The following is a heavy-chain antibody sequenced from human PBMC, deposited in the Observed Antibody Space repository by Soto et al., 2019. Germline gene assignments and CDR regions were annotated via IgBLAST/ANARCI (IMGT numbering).Heavy chain of an antibody. CDR1: GYTFTNHF. Sequence: GESLKISCKGSGYTFTNHFIGWVRQMPGKGLEWMGIIYPGDSDTRYRPSFQGQVTISADKSINTTYLHWSSLKASDTAMYYCAIRMAAAGRYYYNYRGQGTLVTVSS. CDR3: AIRMAAAGRYYYNY. J-gene: IGHJ4*02. CDR2: IYPGDSDT. V-gene: IGHV5-51*01. D-gene: IGHD6-13*01.